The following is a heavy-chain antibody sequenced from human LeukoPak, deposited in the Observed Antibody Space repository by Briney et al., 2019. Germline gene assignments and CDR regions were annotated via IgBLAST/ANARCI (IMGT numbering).Heavy chain of an antibody. CDR2: IYYSGTT. J-gene: IGHJ4*02. D-gene: IGHD2-8*01. V-gene: IGHV4-38-2*02. Sequence: SETLSLTCTVSGYSISSGYYWGWIRPPPGKGLEWIGSIYYSGTTYYNPSLKSRVTISVDTSQNQFSLKLSSVTAADTAVYYCAREVSDWGQGTLVTVSS. CDR3: AREVSD. CDR1: GYSISSGYY.